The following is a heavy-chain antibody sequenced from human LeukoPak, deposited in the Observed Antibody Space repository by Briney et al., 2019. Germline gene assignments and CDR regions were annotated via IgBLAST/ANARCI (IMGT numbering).Heavy chain of an antibody. CDR3: ARGHYDILTGYYTKIDY. V-gene: IGHV1-69*04. CDR1: GGTFSSYA. D-gene: IGHD3-9*01. Sequence: ASVKVSCKASGGTFSSYAISWVRQAPGQGLEWMGRIIPILGIANYAQKFQGRVTITADKSTSTAYMEPSSLRSEDTAVYYCARGHYDILTGYYTKIDYWGQGTLVTVSS. J-gene: IGHJ4*02. CDR2: IIPILGIA.